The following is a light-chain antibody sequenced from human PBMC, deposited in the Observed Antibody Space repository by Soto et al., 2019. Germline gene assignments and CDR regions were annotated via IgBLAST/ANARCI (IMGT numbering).Light chain of an antibody. V-gene: IGLV2-14*01. Sequence: QSALTQPASVSGSPGQSITISCTGTSSDVGGYKYVSWYQQHPGKAPKLMISEVSNRPSGVSNRFSGSKSGNTASLTISGLQAEDEADYYCSSYTSSSTWVFGGGTQLTVL. J-gene: IGLJ3*02. CDR2: EVS. CDR3: SSYTSSSTWV. CDR1: SSDVGGYKY.